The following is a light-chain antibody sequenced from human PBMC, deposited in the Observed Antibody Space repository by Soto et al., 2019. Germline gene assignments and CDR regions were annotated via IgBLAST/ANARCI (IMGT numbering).Light chain of an antibody. CDR1: QGITND. CDR2: SAS. CDR3: LQHNTYPYT. Sequence: IQMTQSPSSLSASVGDRVTITCRASQGITNDLGWYQQRPGRAPKRLIYSASSLQSGVPSRFSGSGSGTEFTLTIRGLQPEDFATYYCLQHNTYPYTFVQGTRLEI. V-gene: IGKV1-17*01. J-gene: IGKJ2*01.